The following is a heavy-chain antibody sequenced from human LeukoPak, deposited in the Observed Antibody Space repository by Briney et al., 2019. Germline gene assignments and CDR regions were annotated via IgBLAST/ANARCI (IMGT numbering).Heavy chain of an antibody. CDR1: GGSISSSSYY. CDR3: AREWLLPNTRYYYYMDV. J-gene: IGHJ6*03. D-gene: IGHD3-22*01. V-gene: IGHV4-39*07. CDR2: IYYSGST. Sequence: SETLSLTCTVSGGSISSSSYYWGWIRQPPGKGLEWIGSIYYSGSTNYNPSLKSRVTISVDTSKNQFSLKLSSVTAADTAVYYCAREWLLPNTRYYYYMDVWGKGTTVTISS.